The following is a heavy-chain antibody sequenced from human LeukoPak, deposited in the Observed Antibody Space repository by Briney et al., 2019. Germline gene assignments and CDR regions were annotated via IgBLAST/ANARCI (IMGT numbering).Heavy chain of an antibody. V-gene: IGHV3-7*03. J-gene: IGHJ3*02. Sequence: PGGSLRLSCAASGFTFSSYWMSWVRQAPGKGLEWVANIKQDGSEKYYVDSVKGRFTISRDNAKNSLYLQMNSLRAEDTALYYCAKDARGVPAFDIWGQGTMVTVSS. CDR1: GFTFSSYW. CDR3: AKDARGVPAFDI. CDR2: IKQDGSEK. D-gene: IGHD3-10*01.